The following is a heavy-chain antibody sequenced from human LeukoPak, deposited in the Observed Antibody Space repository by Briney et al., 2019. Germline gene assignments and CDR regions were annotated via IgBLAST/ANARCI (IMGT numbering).Heavy chain of an antibody. CDR2: IYSGGST. CDR3: ARGGRPYCINGVCYSSGPWCFDY. CDR1: GFTVSSNY. Sequence: GGSLRLSCAASGFTVSSNYMSLVCQAPGKGLEWVSVIYSGGSTYYADSLKGRFTISRDNSKNTLYLQMNSLRAEDTAVYYCARGGRPYCINGVCYSSGPWCFDYWGQGTLVTVSS. D-gene: IGHD2-8*01. V-gene: IGHV3-53*01. J-gene: IGHJ4*02.